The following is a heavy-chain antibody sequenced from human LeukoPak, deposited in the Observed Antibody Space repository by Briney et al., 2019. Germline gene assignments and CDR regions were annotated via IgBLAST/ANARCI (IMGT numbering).Heavy chain of an antibody. D-gene: IGHD6-25*01. CDR3: AKNSGYNWQYFFDY. Sequence: GGSLRLSCAASGFTFSSHWMHWVRQAPGKGLVWVSRINGDGSNTTYADSVKGRFTISRDNSKNTLYLQMNSLRAEDVAVYFCAKNSGYNWQYFFDYWGQGTLVTVSS. CDR1: GFTFSSHW. V-gene: IGHV3-74*03. J-gene: IGHJ4*02. CDR2: INGDGSNT.